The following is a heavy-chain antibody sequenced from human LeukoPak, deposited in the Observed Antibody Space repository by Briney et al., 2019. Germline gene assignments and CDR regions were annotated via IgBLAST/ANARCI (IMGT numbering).Heavy chain of an antibody. J-gene: IGHJ4*02. Sequence: ASVKVSCKAPGYSFTGSYIHWVRQAPGQGLEWMGRINPNSGGTNSAQKFQGRVTMTRDTSIRTAYMELSRLTSDDTAVYYCARGAGYTGTYAGILDYWGRGTLVTVSS. CDR2: INPNSGGT. V-gene: IGHV1-2*06. CDR1: GYSFTGSY. CDR3: ARGAGYTGTYAGILDY. D-gene: IGHD1-26*01.